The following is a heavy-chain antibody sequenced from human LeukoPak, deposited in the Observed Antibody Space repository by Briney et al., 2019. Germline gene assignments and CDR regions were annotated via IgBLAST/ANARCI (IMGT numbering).Heavy chain of an antibody. CDR3: AREAMFSGYYFDF. CDR2: INHSGST. Sequence: PSETLSLTCAVYGGSFSGYYWSWIRQPPGKGLEWIGEINHSGSTNYNPSLKSRLTMSVDTSKNQFSLNLTSVTAADTAAYYCAREAMFSGYYFDFWGQGILVTVSS. CDR1: GGSFSGYY. J-gene: IGHJ4*02. V-gene: IGHV4-34*01. D-gene: IGHD5-18*01.